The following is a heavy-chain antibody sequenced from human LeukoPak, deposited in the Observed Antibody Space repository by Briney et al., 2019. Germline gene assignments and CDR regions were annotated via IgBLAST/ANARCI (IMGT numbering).Heavy chain of an antibody. J-gene: IGHJ6*03. D-gene: IGHD4-17*01. V-gene: IGHV1-8*01. CDR2: MNPNSGNT. Sequence: ASVKVSCKASGYTFTSYDINWVRQATGQGLEWMGWMNPNSGNTGYAQKFQGRVTMTRNTSISTAYMELSSLRSEDTAVYYCARGRVTTVTTAYYYYYMDVWGKGTTVTISS. CDR3: ARGRVTTVTTAYYYYYMDV. CDR1: GYTFTSYD.